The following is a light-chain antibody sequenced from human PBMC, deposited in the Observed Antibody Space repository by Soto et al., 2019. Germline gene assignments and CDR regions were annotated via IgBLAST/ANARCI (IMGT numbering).Light chain of an antibody. CDR3: QQYNNWPWT. CDR1: QGIGNA. J-gene: IGKJ1*01. Sequence: AIQMTQSPSSLSASVGDRVTISCRASQGIGNALGWYQQKPGKPPKVLIYGASNLQSGVPPRFSGSGSGTEFTLTINSLQSEDFALYYCQQYNNWPWTFGQGTKVDIK. CDR2: GAS. V-gene: IGKV1-6*01.